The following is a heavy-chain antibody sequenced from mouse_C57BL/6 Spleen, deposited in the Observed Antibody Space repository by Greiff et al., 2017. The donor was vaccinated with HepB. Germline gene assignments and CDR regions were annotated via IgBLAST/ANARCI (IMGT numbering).Heavy chain of an antibody. CDR3: APTVVAFAY. CDR1: GYAFSSSW. J-gene: IGHJ3*01. V-gene: IGHV1-82*01. D-gene: IGHD1-1*01. Sequence: VKVVESGPELVKPGASVKISCKASGYAFSSSWMNWVKQRPGKGLEWIGRIYPGDGDTNYNGKFKGKATLTADKSSSTAYMQLSSLTSEDSAVYFCAPTVVAFAYWGQGTLVTVSA. CDR2: IYPGDGDT.